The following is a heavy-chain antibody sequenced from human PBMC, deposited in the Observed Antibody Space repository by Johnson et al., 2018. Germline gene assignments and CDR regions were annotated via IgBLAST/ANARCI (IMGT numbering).Heavy chain of an antibody. CDR3: AKEVVAGTSSSGYYGMDV. CDR2: ISGSGSST. D-gene: IGHD2-15*01. CDR1: GFTFGDYA. V-gene: IGHV3-23*04. Sequence: EVQLVESGGALVQPGGSLRLSCSASGFTFGDYAMNWVRQAPGKGLEWVSAISGSGSSTFYPESVRGRFTISRDISYTTLYLQMNSLRAEDTAVYYCAKEVVAGTSSSGYYGMDVWGQGTTVTVS. J-gene: IGHJ6*02.